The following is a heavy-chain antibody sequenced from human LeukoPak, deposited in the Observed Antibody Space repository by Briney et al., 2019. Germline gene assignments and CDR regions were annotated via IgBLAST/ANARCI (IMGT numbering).Heavy chain of an antibody. D-gene: IGHD2-15*01. CDR3: ARDGYPVAVDY. CDR2: IKQDGSEK. V-gene: IGHV3-7*01. Sequence: GGSLRLSCEASGLTFSSHWMSWVRQAPGKGLEWVANIKQDGSEKYYVDSVKGRFTISRDNAKNSLFLQMNSLRAEDTAVYYCARDGYPVAVDYWGQGTLVTVSS. J-gene: IGHJ4*02. CDR1: GLTFSSHW.